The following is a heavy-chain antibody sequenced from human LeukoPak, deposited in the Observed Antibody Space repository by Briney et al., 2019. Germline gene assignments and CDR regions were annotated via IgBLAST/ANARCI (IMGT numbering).Heavy chain of an antibody. D-gene: IGHD3-16*02. J-gene: IGHJ4*02. Sequence: GGSLRLSCAASGFTFSSYSMNWVRQASGKGLEWVSSISSSSSYIYYADSVKGRFTISRDNAKNSLYLQMNSLRAEDTAVYYCARKPFGGVIAYSPPRHPYFDYWGQGTLVTVSS. CDR2: ISSSSSYI. V-gene: IGHV3-21*01. CDR1: GFTFSSYS. CDR3: ARKPFGGVIAYSPPRHPYFDY.